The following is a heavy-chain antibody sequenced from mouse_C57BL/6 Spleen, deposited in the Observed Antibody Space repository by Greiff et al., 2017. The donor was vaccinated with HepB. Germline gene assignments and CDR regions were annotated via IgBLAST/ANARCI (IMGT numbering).Heavy chain of an antibody. D-gene: IGHD2-4*01. CDR3: ARTPIYYDYDEGFAY. J-gene: IGHJ3*01. Sequence: EVQLQQSGPELVKPGDSVKISCKASGYSFTGYFMNWVMQSHGKSLEWIGRINPYNGDTFYNQKFKGKATLTVDKSSSTAHMELRSLTSEDSAVYYCARTPIYYDYDEGFAYWGQGTLVTVSA. CDR2: INPYNGDT. CDR1: GYSFTGYF. V-gene: IGHV1-20*01.